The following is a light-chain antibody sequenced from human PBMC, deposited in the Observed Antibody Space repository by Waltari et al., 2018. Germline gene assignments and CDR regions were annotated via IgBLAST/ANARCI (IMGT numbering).Light chain of an antibody. CDR2: GAS. CDR1: QTIKINY. J-gene: IGKJ1*01. CDR3: LQYGNSPRT. Sequence: ETVLTQSPGTLSLSPGERATLSCRASQTIKINYLAWYQHRPGQAPRLLIHGASTRAPGIPDRFSGSGSGTDFTLTISRLDPEDFAVYYCLQYGNSPRTFGQGTKVEIK. V-gene: IGKV3-20*01.